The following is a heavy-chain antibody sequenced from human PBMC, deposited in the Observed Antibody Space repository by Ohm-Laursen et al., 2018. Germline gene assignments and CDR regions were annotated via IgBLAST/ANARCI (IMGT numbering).Heavy chain of an antibody. CDR1: GFTFSSYA. CDR2: ISGSGGST. CDR3: AKALRRGIVGVSYYYYGMDV. D-gene: IGHD1-26*01. V-gene: IGHV3-23*01. J-gene: IGHJ6*02. Sequence: SLRLSCAASGFTFSSYAMSWVRQAPGKGLEWVSAISGSGGSTYYADSVKGRFTISRDNSKNTLYLQMNSLRAEDTAVYYCAKALRRGIVGVSYYYYGMDVWGQGTTVTVSS.